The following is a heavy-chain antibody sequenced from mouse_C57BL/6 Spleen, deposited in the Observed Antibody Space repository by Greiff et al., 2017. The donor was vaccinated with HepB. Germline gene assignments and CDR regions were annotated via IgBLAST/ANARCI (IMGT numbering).Heavy chain of an antibody. CDR3: ARGRANWEFAY. CDR1: GYTFTSYW. D-gene: IGHD4-1*01. CDR2: IDPSDSYT. V-gene: IGHV1-69*01. J-gene: IGHJ3*01. Sequence: QVHVKQPGAELVMPGASVKLSCKASGYTFTSYWMHWVKQRPGQGLEWIGEIDPSDSYTNYNQKFKGKSTLTVDKSSSTAYMQLSSLTSEDSAVYYCARGRANWEFAYWGQGTLVTVSA.